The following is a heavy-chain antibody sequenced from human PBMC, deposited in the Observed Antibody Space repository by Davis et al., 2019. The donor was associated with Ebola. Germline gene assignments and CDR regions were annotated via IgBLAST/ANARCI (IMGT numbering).Heavy chain of an antibody. V-gene: IGHV7-4-1*02. D-gene: IGHD5-18*01. CDR3: ARCEENPDTTMVSCFDY. CDR2: INTNTGNP. J-gene: IGHJ4*02. CDR1: GYTFTSSA. Sequence: AASVKVSCKASGYTFTSSAMTWVRQAPGQGLEWMGWINTNTGNPTYAQGFTGRFVFSLDTSVSTAYLQISSLKAEDTAVYYCARCEENPDTTMVSCFDYWGQGTLVTVSS.